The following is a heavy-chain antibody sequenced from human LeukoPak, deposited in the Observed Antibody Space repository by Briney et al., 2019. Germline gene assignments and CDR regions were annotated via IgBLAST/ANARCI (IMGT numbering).Heavy chain of an antibody. CDR3: AKDRPHPSAEPTNFDY. CDR2: ISGSGVNT. V-gene: IGHV3-23*01. D-gene: IGHD1-14*01. CDR1: GFAFTNYA. J-gene: IGHJ4*02. Sequence: GGSLRLSCAASGFAFTNYAMSWVRQAPGKGLEWVSAISGSGVNTYYVDSVKGRFTISRDNTKNTLYLQMNSLRVEDTAVYYCAKDRPHPSAEPTNFDYWGQGTLVTVSS.